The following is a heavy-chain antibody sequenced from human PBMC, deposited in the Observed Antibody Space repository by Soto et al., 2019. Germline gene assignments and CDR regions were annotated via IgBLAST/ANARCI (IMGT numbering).Heavy chain of an antibody. Sequence: ASVKVSCKASGYTFTRYYLHWVRQAPGQGLEWMGIIYPSDGSTAYAQKFQGRVTMTRATSTGTIYMVLSSVRSEDTAVYYCASFYASKPAVYFDYWGQGTLGTVSS. CDR3: ASFYASKPAVYFDY. CDR1: GYTFTRYY. D-gene: IGHD2-2*01. V-gene: IGHV1-46*01. J-gene: IGHJ4*02. CDR2: IYPSDGST.